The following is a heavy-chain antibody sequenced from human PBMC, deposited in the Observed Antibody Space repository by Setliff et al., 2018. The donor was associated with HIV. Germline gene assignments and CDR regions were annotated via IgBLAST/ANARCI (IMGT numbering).Heavy chain of an antibody. J-gene: IGHJ6*03. CDR3: ARGQFVSPGPPTHYMDV. Sequence: SETLSLTCAVYGGPFNVHKWNWVRQPPGKGLEWVGDISHTGTTNYNPSLESRLTISVDASRKKISLNIRSVTAADTAVYFCARGQFVSPGPPTHYMDVWG. V-gene: IGHV4-34*01. CDR1: GGPFNVHK. CDR2: ISHTGTT. D-gene: IGHD6-6*01.